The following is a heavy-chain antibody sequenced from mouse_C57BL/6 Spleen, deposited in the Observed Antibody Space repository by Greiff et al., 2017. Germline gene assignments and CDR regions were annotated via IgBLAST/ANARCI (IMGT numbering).Heavy chain of an antibody. D-gene: IGHD1-1*01. Sequence: VQLQQSGPELVKPGASVKLSCKASGYSFTDYKMNWVKQSNGKSLEWIGVINPKYGTTSYNQKFKGKATLTLNQSSSTAYMQLNSLTSEDSAVYYSARDYYGSSFDYWGQGTTLTVSS. CDR1: GYSFTDYK. J-gene: IGHJ2*01. CDR3: ARDYYGSSFDY. V-gene: IGHV1-39*01. CDR2: INPKYGTT.